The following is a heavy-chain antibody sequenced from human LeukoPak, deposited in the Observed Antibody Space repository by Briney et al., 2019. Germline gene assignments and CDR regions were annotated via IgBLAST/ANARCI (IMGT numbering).Heavy chain of an antibody. CDR3: ARDGTAMIQAFDI. V-gene: IGHV3-53*01. D-gene: IGHD5-18*01. J-gene: IGHJ3*02. Sequence: GGSLRLSCAASGFTISSNYMTWVRQAPGKGLEWVSTIYTGGSTYYADSVKGRFTISRDNSKNTLYLQMNSLRAEGTAVYYCARDGTAMIQAFDIWGQGTMVSVSS. CDR1: GFTISSNY. CDR2: IYTGGST.